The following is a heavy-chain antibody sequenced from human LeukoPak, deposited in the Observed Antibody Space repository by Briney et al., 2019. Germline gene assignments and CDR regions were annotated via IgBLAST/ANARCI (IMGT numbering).Heavy chain of an antibody. CDR3: ARRGYYYGSGKPFDI. J-gene: IGHJ3*02. CDR2: IYYSGST. D-gene: IGHD3-10*01. V-gene: IGHV4-39*07. Sequence: KTSETLSLTCTVSGGSISSSSYYWGWIRQPPGKGLEWIGSIYYSGSTNYNPSLKSRVTISVDTSKNQFSLKLSSVTAADTAVYYCARRGYYYGSGKPFDIWGQGTMVTVSS. CDR1: GGSISSSSYY.